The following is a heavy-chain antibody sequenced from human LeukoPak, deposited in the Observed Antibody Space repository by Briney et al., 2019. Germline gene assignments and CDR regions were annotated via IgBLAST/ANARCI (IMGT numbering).Heavy chain of an antibody. Sequence: SETLSLTCTVSGGSISSSSYYWGWIRQPPGKGLEWIGRIYYSGSTYYNPSLKSRVTISVDTSKNQFSLKLSSVTAADTAVYYCARDISGDSSGYLLYWGQGTLVTVSS. CDR3: ARDISGDSSGYLLY. J-gene: IGHJ4*02. V-gene: IGHV4-39*07. CDR1: GGSISSSSYY. CDR2: IYYSGST. D-gene: IGHD3-22*01.